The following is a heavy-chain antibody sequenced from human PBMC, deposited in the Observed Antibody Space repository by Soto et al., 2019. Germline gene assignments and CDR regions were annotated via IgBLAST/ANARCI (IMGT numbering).Heavy chain of an antibody. J-gene: IGHJ6*03. D-gene: IGHD1-1*01. CDR2: TYYRSKWYI. V-gene: IGHV6-1*01. CDR1: GDSVSSNSAA. CDR3: ARGSWDDVTGHYYMDV. Sequence: PSQTLSLTCDISGDSVSSNSAAWNCIRQTPSRGLEWLGRTYYRSKWYINYAVSVKSRITVNPDTSKNQFSLQLNSVTPEDTAVYYCARGSWDDVTGHYYMDVWGKGTTVTVAS.